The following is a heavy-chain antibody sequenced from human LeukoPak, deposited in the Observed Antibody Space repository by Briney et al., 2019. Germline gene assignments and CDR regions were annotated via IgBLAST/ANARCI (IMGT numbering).Heavy chain of an antibody. Sequence: KPSETLSLTCAVYGGSFGGYYWSWIRQPPGKGLEWIGEINHSGSTNYNPSLKSRVTISVDTSTTQFSLKLSSVTAADTAVYYRARGAVVVPAAIANYFDYWGQGTLVTVSS. D-gene: IGHD2-2*02. CDR3: ARGAVVVPAAIANYFDY. J-gene: IGHJ4*02. CDR1: GGSFGGYY. V-gene: IGHV4-34*01. CDR2: INHSGST.